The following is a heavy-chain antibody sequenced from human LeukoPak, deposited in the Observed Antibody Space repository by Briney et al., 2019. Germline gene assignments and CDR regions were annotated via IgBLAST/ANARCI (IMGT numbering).Heavy chain of an antibody. CDR3: ARGSEWLRMYYFDY. D-gene: IGHD5-12*01. Sequence: SETLSLTCTVSGGSISSGSYYWSWIRQPPGKGLEWIGYIYYSGSTNYNPSLKSRVTISVDTSKNQFSLKLSSVTAADTAVYYCARGSEWLRMYYFDYWGQGTLVTVSS. V-gene: IGHV4-61*01. CDR1: GGSISSGSYY. CDR2: IYYSGST. J-gene: IGHJ4*02.